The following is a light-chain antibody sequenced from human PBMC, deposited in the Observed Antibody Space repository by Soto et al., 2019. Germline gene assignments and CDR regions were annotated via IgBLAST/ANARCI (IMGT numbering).Light chain of an antibody. V-gene: IGKV3-20*01. CDR1: QSFSDNY. J-gene: IGKJ1*01. CDR2: GAC. Sequence: EIVFTQSPGTLSLSPGERATLSCRASQSFSDNYLASYQQKPVPAPRLLIYGACNRATGIPDRFSGSGSGTDFTLTISRLEPEDFAVYYCQQYGNSPRTFGQGTKVDI. CDR3: QQYGNSPRT.